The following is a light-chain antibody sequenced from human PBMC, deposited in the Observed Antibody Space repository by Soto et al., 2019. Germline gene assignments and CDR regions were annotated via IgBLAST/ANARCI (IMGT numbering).Light chain of an antibody. Sequence: IVLTQSPGTLSLSPGERATLSCRASQSVSSSVLAWYQQKPGQAPRLLIYSASSRATGIPDRFSGSGSGTDFTLTISRLEPEDFAVYYCQQYDTFGQGTKLEIK. CDR1: QSVSSSV. CDR2: SAS. V-gene: IGKV3-20*01. J-gene: IGKJ2*01. CDR3: QQYDT.